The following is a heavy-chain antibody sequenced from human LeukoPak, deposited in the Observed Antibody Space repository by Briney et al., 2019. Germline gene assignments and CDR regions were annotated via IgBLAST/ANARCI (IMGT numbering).Heavy chain of an antibody. CDR3: SYGSGSYLPFDY. V-gene: IGHV4-59*08. Sequence: SETLSLTCTVSGGSISSYYWSWIRQPPGKGLEWIGYIYYSGSTNYNPSLKSRVTISVDTSKNQFSLKLSSVTAADTAVYYCSYGSGSYLPFDYWGQGILVTVSS. D-gene: IGHD3-10*01. CDR2: IYYSGST. J-gene: IGHJ4*02. CDR1: GGSISSYY.